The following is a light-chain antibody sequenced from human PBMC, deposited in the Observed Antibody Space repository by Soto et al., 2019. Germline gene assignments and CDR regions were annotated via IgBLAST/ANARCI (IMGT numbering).Light chain of an antibody. CDR3: QAWDSSIVV. CDR2: QDS. V-gene: IGLV3-1*01. J-gene: IGLJ2*01. CDR1: KLGDKY. Sequence: SYELTQPPSVSVSPGQTASMTCSGDKLGDKYACWYQQKPGQSPVLVIYQDSKRPSGIPERFSGSNSGNTATLTISGTQAMVEADYYCQAWDSSIVVFGGGTKLTVL.